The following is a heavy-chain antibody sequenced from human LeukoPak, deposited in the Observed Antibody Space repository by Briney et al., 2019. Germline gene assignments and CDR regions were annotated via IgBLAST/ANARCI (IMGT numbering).Heavy chain of an antibody. CDR2: IYSGGST. D-gene: IGHD4-17*01. CDR3: ARVEGDYVSAFDI. Sequence: PGGSLRLSCAASGFTVSSNYMSWVRQAPGKGLEWVSVIYSGGSTYYADSVKGRFTISRDNSKNTLYLQMNSLRAEDTALYYCARVEGDYVSAFDIWGQGTMVTVSS. CDR1: GFTVSSNY. V-gene: IGHV3-66*01. J-gene: IGHJ3*02.